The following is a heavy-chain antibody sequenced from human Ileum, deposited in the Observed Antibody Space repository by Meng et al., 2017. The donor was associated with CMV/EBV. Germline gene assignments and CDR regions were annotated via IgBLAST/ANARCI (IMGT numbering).Heavy chain of an antibody. CDR1: GYSFTGYY. CDR3: ATEIVVVPLADDF. CDR2: INPKNGGT. D-gene: IGHD2-2*01. J-gene: IGHJ4*02. V-gene: IGHV1-2*02. Sequence: KTSGYSFTGYYIHWVRQAPGQGLEWMGWINPKNGGTNYAQKFQGRVTLTRDTSITTAYMELSRLRFDDTAVYFCATEIVVVPLADDFWGQGTLVTVSS.